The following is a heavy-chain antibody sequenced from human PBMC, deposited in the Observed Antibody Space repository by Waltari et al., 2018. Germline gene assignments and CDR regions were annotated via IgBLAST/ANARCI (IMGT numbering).Heavy chain of an antibody. V-gene: IGHV1-2*02. D-gene: IGHD7-27*01. CDR2: INPNNGAT. Sequence: QVQLVQSGVEVKTPGASVRVSCKASGSNFTVYYLHWIRQAPGQGPEWMGWINPNNGATHYAQKFQGRVTMTRDTSINTAYLEVTSDDTAVYFCARDRWGESHGYGYWGRGTLVTVSS. CDR3: ARDRWGESHGYGY. J-gene: IGHJ4*02. CDR1: GSNFTVYY.